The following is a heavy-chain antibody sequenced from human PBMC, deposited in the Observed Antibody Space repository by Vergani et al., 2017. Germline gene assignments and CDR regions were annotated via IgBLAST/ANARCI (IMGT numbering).Heavy chain of an antibody. CDR2: INPNNGGT. V-gene: IGHV1-2*02. CDR1: GYSLTGYY. CDR3: VRGGTFDWLST. Sequence: QVQLVQSGAEVKKPGASVKVSCKASGYSLTGYYIHWVRQAPGQGLEWVGWINPNNGGTNYAQKFQGRVTMSRDTSISTVYMELSSLRSDDTAVYYCVRGGTFDWLSTWGQGTLVTVSS. D-gene: IGHD3-9*01. J-gene: IGHJ5*02.